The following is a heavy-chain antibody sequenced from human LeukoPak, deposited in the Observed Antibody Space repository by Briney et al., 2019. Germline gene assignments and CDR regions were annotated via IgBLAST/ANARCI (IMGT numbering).Heavy chain of an antibody. D-gene: IGHD2-21*02. CDR2: ISYSGST. J-gene: IGHJ4*02. V-gene: IGHV3-23*01. CDR1: GFTFSSYA. Sequence: PGGSLRLSCAASGFTFSSYAMNGVRRPPGKGLEWVSSISYSGSTYYADPVQGRFTISRVNSKSTLYLQMNSLRAEDTALYYCAKGSGGVTTTIDHWGQGTLVTASS. CDR3: AKGSGGVTTTIDH.